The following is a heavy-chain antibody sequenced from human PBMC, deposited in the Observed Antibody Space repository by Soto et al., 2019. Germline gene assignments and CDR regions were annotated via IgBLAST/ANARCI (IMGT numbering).Heavy chain of an antibody. D-gene: IGHD1-1*01. Sequence: SETLSLTCTVSGVSISSGDYYWSCIRQPPGKGLEWIGYIYYSGSTYYNPSLKSRVTISVDTSKNQFSLKLSSVTAADTAVYYGARTSLMAPFNPWGQGTLVTVSS. CDR2: IYYSGST. J-gene: IGHJ5*02. CDR3: ARTSLMAPFNP. V-gene: IGHV4-30-4*02. CDR1: GVSISSGDYY.